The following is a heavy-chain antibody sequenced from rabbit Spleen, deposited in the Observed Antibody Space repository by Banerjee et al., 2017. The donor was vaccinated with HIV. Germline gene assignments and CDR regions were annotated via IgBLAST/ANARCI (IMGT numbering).Heavy chain of an antibody. CDR3: ARDTGTSFSTYGMDL. J-gene: IGHJ6*01. CDR1: GLVFSGDSY. D-gene: IGHD8-1*01. CDR2: AYAGNSGST. V-gene: IGHV1S40*01. Sequence: QSLEESGGGLVKPGASLTLTCKASGLVFSGDSYDSYMCWVRQAPGKGLEWVACAYAGNSGSTYSATWAKGRFTISKTSSTTVTLQMTSLTAADTATYFCARDTGTSFSTYGMDLWGQGTLVTVS.